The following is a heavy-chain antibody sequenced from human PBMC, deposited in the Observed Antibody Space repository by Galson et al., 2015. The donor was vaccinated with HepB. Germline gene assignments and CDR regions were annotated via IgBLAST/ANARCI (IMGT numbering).Heavy chain of an antibody. CDR2: IDPSDSYT. D-gene: IGHD2-15*01. Sequence: QSGAEVKKPGESLRISCKGSGYSFTSYWISWVRQMPGKGLEWMGRIDPSDSYTNYSPSFQGHVTISADKSISTAYLQWSSLKASDTAMYYCARQGSVVAATMGYYYYGMDVWGQGTTVTVSS. V-gene: IGHV5-10-1*01. J-gene: IGHJ6*02. CDR3: ARQGSVVAATMGYYYYGMDV. CDR1: GYSFTSYW.